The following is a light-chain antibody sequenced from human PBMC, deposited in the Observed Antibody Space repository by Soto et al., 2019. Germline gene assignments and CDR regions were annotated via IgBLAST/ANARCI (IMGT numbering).Light chain of an antibody. Sequence: EIMMTQSPATLSVSPVETATLSCSASQSVSSNLAWYQQKPGQAPRLLIYGASTRATGIPARFSGSGSGTEFTLTISSLQSEDFAVYYCQQYNNWPPWTFGQGTKVDIK. V-gene: IGKV3-15*01. CDR1: QSVSSN. CDR2: GAS. J-gene: IGKJ1*01. CDR3: QQYNNWPPWT.